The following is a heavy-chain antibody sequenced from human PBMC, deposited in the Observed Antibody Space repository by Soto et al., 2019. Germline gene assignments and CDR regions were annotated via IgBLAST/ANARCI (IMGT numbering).Heavy chain of an antibody. CDR3: ARKYCSGGSCYGPVDY. Sequence: GESLKISCKGSGYSFTSYWIGWVRQMPGKGLEWMGIIYPGDSDTRYSPSFQGQVTISADKSISTAYLQWSSLKASDTAMYYCARKYCSGGSCYGPVDYWGQGTLVTVS. D-gene: IGHD2-15*01. CDR1: GYSFTSYW. V-gene: IGHV5-51*01. J-gene: IGHJ4*02. CDR2: IYPGDSDT.